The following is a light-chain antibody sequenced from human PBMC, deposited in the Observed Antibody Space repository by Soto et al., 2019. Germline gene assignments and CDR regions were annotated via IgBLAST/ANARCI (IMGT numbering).Light chain of an antibody. CDR2: DAS. CDR1: QDIRDY. J-gene: IGKJ2*01. V-gene: IGKV1-33*01. CDR3: QQYDNLPYT. Sequence: DIPMTQSPSSLSASIGERVTITCQASQDIRDYLNWFQQKPGKAPKLLIYDASNLQAGVPSRFSGRRSGTDFTFTISSLQPEDIATYFCQQYDNLPYTFGQGTKVEIK.